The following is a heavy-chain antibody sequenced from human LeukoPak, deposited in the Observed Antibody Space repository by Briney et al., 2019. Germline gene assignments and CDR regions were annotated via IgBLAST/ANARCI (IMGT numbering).Heavy chain of an antibody. CDR2: ISSSGAST. V-gene: IGHV3-23*01. CDR3: AKKPSGGGYEDY. J-gene: IGHJ4*02. D-gene: IGHD5-12*01. Sequence: PGGSLRLSCATSGFTFSSYAMSWVRQAPGKGLEWVSAISSSGASTYYPDSVKGRFTFSRDNSKTTLYLLLNILRAEDTAVYYWAKKPSGGGYEDYWGQGTLVTVSS. CDR1: GFTFSSYA.